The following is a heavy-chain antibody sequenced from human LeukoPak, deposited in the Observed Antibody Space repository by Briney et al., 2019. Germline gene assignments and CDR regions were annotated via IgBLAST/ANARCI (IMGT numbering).Heavy chain of an antibody. CDR1: GFTFSSYG. D-gene: IGHD2-2*01. CDR2: IWYDGSNK. CDR3: ARDSDCSSTSCYGGMDV. V-gene: IGHV3-33*01. Sequence: GRSLRLSCAASGFTFSSYGMHWVRQAPGKGLEWVAVIWYDGSNKYYADSVKGRFTISRDNSKNTLYLQMNSLRAEDTAVYYCARDSDCSSTSCYGGMDVWAKGPRSPSPQ. J-gene: IGHJ6*04.